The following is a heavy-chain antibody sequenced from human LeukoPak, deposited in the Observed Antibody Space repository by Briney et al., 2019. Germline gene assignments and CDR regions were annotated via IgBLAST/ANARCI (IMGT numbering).Heavy chain of an antibody. CDR1: GGPISSSIHY. D-gene: IGHD3-10*01. Sequence: SETLSHPRTVSGGPISSSIHYWSWIRQPPGKGLEWIASINYSGSTYYNPSLKSRVTISVDTSKNQFSLKLSSVTAADTAVFYCVRYVVYGSGNYYFDYWGQGTLVTVSS. CDR2: INYSGST. J-gene: IGHJ4*02. CDR3: VRYVVYGSGNYYFDY. V-gene: IGHV4-39*01.